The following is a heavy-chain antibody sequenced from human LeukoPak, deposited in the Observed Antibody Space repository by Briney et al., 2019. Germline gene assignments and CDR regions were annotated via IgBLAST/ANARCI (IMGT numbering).Heavy chain of an antibody. D-gene: IGHD1-26*01. CDR1: GGSISSSSHY. CDR3: ARCKSGSYYVGWYFDL. V-gene: IGHV4-39*07. J-gene: IGHJ2*01. CDR2: IYYSGST. Sequence: NPSETLSLTCTVSGGSISSSSHYWGWIRQPPGKGLEWIGSIYYSGSTYYNPSLKSRVTISVDTSKNQFSLKLSSVTAADTAVYYCARCKSGSYYVGWYFDLWGRGTLVTVSS.